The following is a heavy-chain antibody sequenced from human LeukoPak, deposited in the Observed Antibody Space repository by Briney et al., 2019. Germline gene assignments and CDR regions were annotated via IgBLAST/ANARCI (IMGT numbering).Heavy chain of an antibody. CDR2: FDPEDGET. J-gene: IGHJ4*02. CDR3: ATDLDSGRPGYFDY. V-gene: IGHV1-24*01. CDR1: GYTLTELS. Sequence: ASVKVSCKVSGYTLTELSMHWVRQAPGKGLEWMVGFDPEDGETIYAQKFQGRVTMTEDTSTDTAYMELSSLRSEDTAVYYCATDLDSGRPGYFDYWGQGTLVTVSS. D-gene: IGHD1-26*01.